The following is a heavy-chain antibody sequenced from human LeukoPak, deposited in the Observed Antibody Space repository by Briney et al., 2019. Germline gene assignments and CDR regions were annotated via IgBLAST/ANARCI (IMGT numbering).Heavy chain of an antibody. CDR2: IIPIFGTA. J-gene: IGHJ6*03. CDR3: ARVRYCSSTSCSNYMDV. D-gene: IGHD2-2*01. V-gene: IGHV1-69*05. CDR1: GGTFSSYA. Sequence: ASVKVSCKASGGTFSSYAISWVRQAPGQGLEWMGGIIPIFGTANYAQKFQGRVTITTDESTSTAYMELSSLRSEDTAVYYCARVRYCSSTSCSNYMDVWGKGTTVTVSS.